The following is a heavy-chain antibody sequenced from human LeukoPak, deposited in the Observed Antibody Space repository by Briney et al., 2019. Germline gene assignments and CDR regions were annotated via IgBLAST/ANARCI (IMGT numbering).Heavy chain of an antibody. J-gene: IGHJ5*02. Sequence: SETLSLTCSVSGGSISDYYWSWVRQPPGKGLEWIGCISYSGSTNYNPSLSGRVTISVDTSKNQFSLNLTSVTAADTAVYYCAREQYYGSGSYYNWFDPWGQGTLVTVSS. V-gene: IGHV4-59*01. CDR1: GGSISDYY. CDR2: ISYSGST. CDR3: AREQYYGSGSYYNWFDP. D-gene: IGHD3-10*01.